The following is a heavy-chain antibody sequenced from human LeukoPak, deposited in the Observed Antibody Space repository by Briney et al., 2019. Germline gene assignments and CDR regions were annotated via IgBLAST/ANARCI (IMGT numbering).Heavy chain of an antibody. J-gene: IGHJ4*02. CDR3: ARETITIFGVVIIPIFDY. CDR2: IYYSGST. CDR1: GGSVSSGSYY. D-gene: IGHD3-3*01. V-gene: IGHV4-61*01. Sequence: SETLSLTCTVSGGSVSSGSYYWSWIRQPPGKGLERIGYIYYSGSTNYNPSLKSRVTISVDTSKNQFSLKLSSVTAADTAVYYCARETITIFGVVIIPIFDYWGQGTLVTVSS.